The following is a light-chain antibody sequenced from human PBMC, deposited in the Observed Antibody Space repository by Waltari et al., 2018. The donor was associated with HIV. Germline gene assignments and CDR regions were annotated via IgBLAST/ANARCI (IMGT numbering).Light chain of an antibody. V-gene: IGKV1-39*01. CDR3: QQSYSPTFT. CDR2: AAS. Sequence: DIQMTQSPSSLSASVGDRVSITCLASQRISRYLNWYRQKPGAAPELLIYAASSLQRGVPSRFSGSGSGTDFTLTISALQPEDFATYYCQQSYSPTFTFGPGTKVDFK. CDR1: QRISRY. J-gene: IGKJ3*01.